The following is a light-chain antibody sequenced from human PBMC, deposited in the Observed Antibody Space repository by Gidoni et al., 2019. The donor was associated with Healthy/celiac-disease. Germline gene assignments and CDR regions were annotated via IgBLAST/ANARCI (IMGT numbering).Light chain of an antibody. CDR3: QQSYSTPRT. CDR1: QSISSY. CDR2: AAS. V-gene: IGKV1-39*01. Sequence: DIQMTQSPSSLSASVGDRVTITFRASQSISSYLNWYQQKPGKAPKLLIYAASSLQSGVPSRFSGSGSGTDFTLTISSLKPEDFATYYCQQSYSTPRTFGQXTKVEIK. J-gene: IGKJ1*01.